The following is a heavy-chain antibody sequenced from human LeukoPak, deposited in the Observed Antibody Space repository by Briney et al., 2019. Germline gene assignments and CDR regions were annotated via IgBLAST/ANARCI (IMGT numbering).Heavy chain of an antibody. Sequence: GASVKVSCKASGYTFTSYGMSWVRQAPGQGLEWMGWISAYNGNTNYAQKLQGRVTMTTDTSTSTAYMELRSLRSDDTAVYYCARDQRSHRRNQLESWGQGTLVTVSS. V-gene: IGHV1-18*01. CDR3: ARDQRSHRRNQLES. CDR1: GYTFTSYG. J-gene: IGHJ5*01. CDR2: ISAYNGNT.